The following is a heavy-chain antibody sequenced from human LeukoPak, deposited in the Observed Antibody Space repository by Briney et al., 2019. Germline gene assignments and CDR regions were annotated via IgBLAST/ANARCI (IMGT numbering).Heavy chain of an antibody. CDR1: GFSFSGCG. D-gene: IGHD5-18*01. J-gene: IGHJ4*02. Sequence: GGSLRLSCAVSGFSFSGCGMHWVRQAPGKGLEWVAFIWYDGRDKYYADSVKGQFTISRDNSKNTLYLQMNSLRPEDTAVYYCAKDPYSYGSYFDYWGQGTVVTVSS. V-gene: IGHV3-30*02. CDR2: IWYDGRDK. CDR3: AKDPYSYGSYFDY.